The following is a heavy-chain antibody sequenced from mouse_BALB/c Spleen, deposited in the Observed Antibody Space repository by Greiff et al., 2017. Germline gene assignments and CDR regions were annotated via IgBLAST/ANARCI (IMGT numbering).Heavy chain of an antibody. D-gene: IGHD2-14*01. V-gene: IGHV7-3*02. CDR1: GFTFTDYY. CDR2: IRNKANGYTT. Sequence: EVKLMESGGGLVQPGGSLRLSCATSGFTFTDYYMSWVRQPPGKALEWLGFIRNKANGYTTEYSASVKGRFTISRDNSQSILYLQMNTLRAEDSATYYCARVYRSYYDAMDYWGQGTSVTVSS. CDR3: ARVYRSYYDAMDY. J-gene: IGHJ4*01.